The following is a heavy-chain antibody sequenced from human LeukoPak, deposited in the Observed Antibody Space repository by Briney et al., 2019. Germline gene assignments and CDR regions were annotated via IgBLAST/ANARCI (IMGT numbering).Heavy chain of an antibody. V-gene: IGHV3-23*01. CDR2: ISVSGGST. D-gene: IGHD2-2*01. J-gene: IGHJ4*02. Sequence: GGSLRLSCAASGFTFSSYAMSWVRQAPGKGLEWVSAISVSGGSTYYADSVKGRFTISRDNSKNTLYLQMNSLRAEDTAVYYCAKDHGGCSSTSCFVFDYWGQGTLVTVSS. CDR3: AKDHGGCSSTSCFVFDY. CDR1: GFTFSSYA.